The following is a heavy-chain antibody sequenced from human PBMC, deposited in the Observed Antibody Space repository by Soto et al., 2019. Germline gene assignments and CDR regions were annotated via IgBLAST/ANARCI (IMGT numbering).Heavy chain of an antibody. Sequence: PGGSLRLSCAASGFTFSSYAMSWVRQAPGKGLEWVSAISGSGGSTYYADSVKGRFTISRDNSKNTLYLQMNSLRAEDTAVYYFAKEQPSFYDFWSGYFSYWGQGTLVTVSS. V-gene: IGHV3-23*01. J-gene: IGHJ4*02. CDR3: AKEQPSFYDFWSGYFSY. CDR2: ISGSGGST. D-gene: IGHD3-3*01. CDR1: GFTFSSYA.